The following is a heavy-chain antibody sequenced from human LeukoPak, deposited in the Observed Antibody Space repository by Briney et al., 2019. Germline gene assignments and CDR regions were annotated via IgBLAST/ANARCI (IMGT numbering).Heavy chain of an antibody. Sequence: GGFLRLSCAASGFTFSSYSMNWVRQAPGKGLEWVSSISSSSSYIYYADSVKGRFTISRDNAKNSLYLQMNSLRAEDTALYYCAKDQTFGYSSSWYTFDYWGQGTLVTVSS. CDR2: ISSSSSYI. CDR3: AKDQTFGYSSSWYTFDY. V-gene: IGHV3-21*04. J-gene: IGHJ4*02. D-gene: IGHD6-13*01. CDR1: GFTFSSYS.